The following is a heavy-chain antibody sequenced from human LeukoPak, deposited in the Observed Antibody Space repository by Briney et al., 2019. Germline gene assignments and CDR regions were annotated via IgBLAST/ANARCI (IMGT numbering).Heavy chain of an antibody. J-gene: IGHJ4*02. D-gene: IGHD2/OR15-2a*01. V-gene: IGHV3-72*01. Sequence: PGGSLRLSCATSGFPFSDHWMEWVRQAPGKGLEWVGRITNKAKGYTTEYVASVRGSFVISRDDSKDSVYLQMNSLKTEDTAVYYCVSVSAGLAEYWGQGTRVTVSS. CDR1: GFPFSDHW. CDR3: VSVSAGLAEY. CDR2: ITNKAKGYTT.